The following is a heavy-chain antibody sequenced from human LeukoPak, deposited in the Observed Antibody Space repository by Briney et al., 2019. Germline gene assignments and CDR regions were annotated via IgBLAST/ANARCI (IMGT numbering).Heavy chain of an antibody. D-gene: IGHD3-10*01. CDR1: GFTFSSYS. J-gene: IGHJ6*03. Sequence: GGSLGLSCAASGFTFSSYSMNWVRQAPGKGLEWVSSISSSSSYIYYADSVKGRFTISRDNAKNSLYLQMNSLRAEDTAVYYCARDIMVRGAYYYYYYMDVWGKGTTVTISS. CDR3: ARDIMVRGAYYYYYYMDV. V-gene: IGHV3-21*01. CDR2: ISSSSSYI.